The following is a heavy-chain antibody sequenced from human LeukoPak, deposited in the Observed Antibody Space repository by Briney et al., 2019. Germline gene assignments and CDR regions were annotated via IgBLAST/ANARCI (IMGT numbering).Heavy chain of an antibody. CDR3: ARARGDYYDSSGYYLFDY. CDR2: IIPIFGTT. V-gene: IGHV1-69*06. CDR1: GGTFSSYA. J-gene: IGHJ4*02. D-gene: IGHD3-22*01. Sequence: SVKVSCKASGGTFSSYAISWVRQSPGQGLEWMGGIIPIFGTTNYAQKFQDRVTITADKSTSTAYMELSSLRSEDTAVYYCARARGDYYDSSGYYLFDYWGQGTLVTVSS.